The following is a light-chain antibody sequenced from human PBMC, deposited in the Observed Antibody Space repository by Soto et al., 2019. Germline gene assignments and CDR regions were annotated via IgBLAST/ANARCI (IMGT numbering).Light chain of an antibody. CDR2: EGN. V-gene: IGLV2-14*02. CDR1: SSDVGRYDL. Sequence: QSALTQPASVSGSPGQSITISCTGTSSDVGRYDLVSWYQHHPGKAPKVIIYEGNKRPSGVSNRFSGSKSGNTATLTISGLQDEDEADYFCCSYASSSLYVFGTGTKLTVL. CDR3: CSYASSSLYV. J-gene: IGLJ1*01.